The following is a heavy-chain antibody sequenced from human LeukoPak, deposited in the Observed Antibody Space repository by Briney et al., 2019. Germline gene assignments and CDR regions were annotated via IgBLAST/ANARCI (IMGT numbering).Heavy chain of an antibody. CDR2: ISSSSSYI. CDR3: ARNPSTVVRGADY. V-gene: IGHV3-21*01. CDR1: GFTFSSYA. Sequence: GGSLKLSCAASGFTFSSYAMNWVRQAPGKGLEWVSSISSSSSYIYYADSVKGRFTISRDNAKNSLYLQMNSLRAEDTAVYYCARNPSTVVRGADYWAQGTLVTVSS. J-gene: IGHJ4*02. D-gene: IGHD3-10*01.